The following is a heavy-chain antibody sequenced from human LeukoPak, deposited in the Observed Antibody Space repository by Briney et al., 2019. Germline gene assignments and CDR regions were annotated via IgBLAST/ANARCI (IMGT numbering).Heavy chain of an antibody. J-gene: IGHJ5*02. CDR3: ARHESTVYCGSTDCYALGWFDP. D-gene: IGHD2-2*01. CDR1: GGAFSSNTYY. CDR2: IYYSGST. Sequence: PSETLSLTCTVSGGAFSSNTYYWGWIRQPPGKGLDWIGSIYYSGSTYYNPSLKSRVTISVDTSKNQFSLKLSSVTAADTAVYYCARHESTVYCGSTDCYALGWFDPWGQGTLVTVSS. V-gene: IGHV4-39*01.